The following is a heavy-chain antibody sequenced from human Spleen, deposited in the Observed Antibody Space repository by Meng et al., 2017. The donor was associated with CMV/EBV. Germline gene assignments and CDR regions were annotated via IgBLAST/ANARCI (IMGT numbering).Heavy chain of an antibody. V-gene: IGHV3-53*01. CDR3: ARERTSFLDY. J-gene: IGHJ4*02. D-gene: IGHD6-6*01. CDR2: IYSGGGT. Sequence: GGSLRLSCAASGFTVNNNYMSWVRQSPGKGLEWVSLIYSGGGTQYADSVKGRFTISRDNSKNTLYLQMNSLRVEDTAVYYCARERTSFLDYWGQGTLVTVSS. CDR1: GFTVNNNY.